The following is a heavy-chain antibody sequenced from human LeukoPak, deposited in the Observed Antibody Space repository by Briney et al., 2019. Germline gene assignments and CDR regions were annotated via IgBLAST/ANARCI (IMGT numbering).Heavy chain of an antibody. D-gene: IGHD3-10*01. CDR3: AKDRGLWFGELYRHPDY. CDR2: ISYDGSDK. CDR1: GFTFSSYE. V-gene: IGHV3-30*18. Sequence: GGSLRLSCAASGFTFSSYEMNWVRQAPGKGPEWVAVISYDGSDKYYADSVKGRFTISRDNSRNTLYLQMNSLRAEDTAVYYCAKDRGLWFGELYRHPDYWGQGTLVTVSS. J-gene: IGHJ4*02.